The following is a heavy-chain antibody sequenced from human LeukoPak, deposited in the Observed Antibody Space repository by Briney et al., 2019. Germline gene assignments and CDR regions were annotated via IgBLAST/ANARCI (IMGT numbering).Heavy chain of an antibody. Sequence: GGSLRLSCAASGFTFTSYGLSWVRQSPGKGLDWVSAISGSGQNTHYADSVKGRFIISKDNSKKTLDLQMNSLRAEDTAVYYCAKELSGGWPFDYWGQGALVTVSS. V-gene: IGHV3-23*01. CDR2: ISGSGQNT. D-gene: IGHD6-19*01. CDR1: GFTFTSYG. J-gene: IGHJ4*02. CDR3: AKELSGGWPFDY.